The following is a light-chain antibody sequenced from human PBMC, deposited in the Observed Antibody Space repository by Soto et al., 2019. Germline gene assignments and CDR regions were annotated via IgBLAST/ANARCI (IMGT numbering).Light chain of an antibody. V-gene: IGKV3D-15*01. CDR3: QQYNNWPPLT. J-gene: IGKJ3*01. Sequence: EIVMTQSPATLSVSPEERATLSCRASQSVSSNLAWYQQKPGQAPRLLIYGASTRATGIPARFSGSGSGTEFTLTISSLQSEDFAVYYCQQYNNWPPLTFGPGTKVDIK. CDR2: GAS. CDR1: QSVSSN.